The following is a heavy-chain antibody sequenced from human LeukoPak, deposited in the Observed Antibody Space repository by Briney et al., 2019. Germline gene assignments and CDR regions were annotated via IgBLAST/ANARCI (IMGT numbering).Heavy chain of an antibody. CDR1: GFTFSSYG. V-gene: IGHV3-30*18. CDR3: AKGGPAGTAMALIY. J-gene: IGHJ4*02. CDR2: ISYDGSNK. D-gene: IGHD5-18*01. Sequence: GGSLRLSCAASGFTFSSYGMHWVRQAPGKGLEWVAVISYDGSNKYYADSVKGRFTISRDNSKNTLYLQMNSLRAEDTAVYYCAKGGPAGTAMALIYWGQGPLVTVSS.